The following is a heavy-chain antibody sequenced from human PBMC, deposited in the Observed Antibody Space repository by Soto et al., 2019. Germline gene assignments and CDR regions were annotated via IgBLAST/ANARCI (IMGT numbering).Heavy chain of an antibody. J-gene: IGHJ5*01. V-gene: IGHV4-34*01. Sequence: QVQLQQWGAGLLKPSETLSLTCGVYGESFSVYYWSWIRQPPGKGLEWIGEINHSGSTNYNPPLKSRVTISVDTSKNHLSLKLSSVTAADTAVYYCAREKHPWVAVPVRQLKSTWWFDSWGQGTLVTVSS. CDR3: AREKHPWVAVPVRQLKSTWWFDS. D-gene: IGHD6-19*01. CDR1: GESFSVYY. CDR2: INHSGST.